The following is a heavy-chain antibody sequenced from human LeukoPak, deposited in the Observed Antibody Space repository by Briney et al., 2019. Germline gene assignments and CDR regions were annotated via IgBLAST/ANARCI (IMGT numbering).Heavy chain of an antibody. Sequence: SETLSLTCTVSGGSISGFYWGWIRQPPGKGLEWIGYIYHRGNTNYNPSLKSRVTISVDTSKNQFSLKLSSVTAADTAVYYCARSAHATHYDILVGYFIQYWGQGTLVTVSS. V-gene: IGHV4-59*12. J-gene: IGHJ4*02. D-gene: IGHD3-9*01. CDR2: IYHRGNT. CDR3: ARSAHATHYDILVGYFIQY. CDR1: GGSISGFY.